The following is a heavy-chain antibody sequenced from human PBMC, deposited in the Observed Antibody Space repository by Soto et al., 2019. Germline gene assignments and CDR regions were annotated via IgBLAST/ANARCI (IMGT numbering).Heavy chain of an antibody. D-gene: IGHD5-12*01. CDR3: SREYQSPWWLRPSHTYYFDY. J-gene: IGHJ4*02. CDR1: GGTFSSYA. V-gene: IGHV1-69*12. Sequence: QVQLVQSGAEVKKPGSSVKVSCKASGGTFSSYAISWVRQAPGQGLEWMGGIIPIFGTANYAQKFQGRVTITADESTSTADMELSSLRSEDTAVYYCSREYQSPWWLRPSHTYYFDYWGQGTLVPVSS. CDR2: IIPIFGTA.